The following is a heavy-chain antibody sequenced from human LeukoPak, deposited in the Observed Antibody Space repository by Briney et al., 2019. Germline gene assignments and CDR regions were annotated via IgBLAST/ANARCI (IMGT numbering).Heavy chain of an antibody. J-gene: IGHJ6*02. CDR1: TGTSRDSW. CDR2: ITIDGTGT. Sequence: GGSLRLSCAASTGTSRDSWMHWVRQAPGKGLVWISRITIDGTGTTYEDAVKGRFTISRDSAKNTLYLQMNSLRAEDTAVYYCTRDRFYAMDAWGQGTTVTVAS. V-gene: IGHV3-74*03. CDR3: TRDRFYAMDA.